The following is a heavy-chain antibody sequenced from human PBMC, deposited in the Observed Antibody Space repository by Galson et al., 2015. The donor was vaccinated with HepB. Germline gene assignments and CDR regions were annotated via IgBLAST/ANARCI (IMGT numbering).Heavy chain of an antibody. CDR2: ISYDGSNK. V-gene: IGHV3-30-3*01. J-gene: IGHJ4*02. D-gene: IGHD3-22*01. CDR3: ARGVVITTVDY. CDR1: GFTFSSYA. Sequence: SLRLSCAASGFTFSSYAMHWVRQAPGKGLEWVAVISYDGSNKYYADSVEGRFTISRDNSKNTLYLQMNSLRAEDTAVYYCARGVVITTVDYWGQGTLVTVSS.